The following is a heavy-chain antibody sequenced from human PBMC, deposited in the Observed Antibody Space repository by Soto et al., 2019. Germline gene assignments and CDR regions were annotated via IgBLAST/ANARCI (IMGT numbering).Heavy chain of an antibody. CDR2: ISTTRTTI. CDR1: GFTFSNYH. CDR3: ARDRAGLDC. Sequence: EVQLVESGGALVQPGGSLRLTCAASGFTFSNYHMNWVRQAPGKGLEWLSYISTTRTTIYYADSVRGRFTISRDNVHNSLYLYMSSLRDEDTAVYYCARDRAGLDCWGQGTLLTVSS. V-gene: IGHV3-48*02. J-gene: IGHJ4*02.